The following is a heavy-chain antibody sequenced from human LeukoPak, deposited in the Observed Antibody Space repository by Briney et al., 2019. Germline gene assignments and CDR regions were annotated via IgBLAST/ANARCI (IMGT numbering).Heavy chain of an antibody. D-gene: IGHD3-3*01. CDR1: GFTFSNAW. Sequence: GGSLRLSCAASGFTFSNAWMSCVRQAPGKGLEWVGRIKSKTDGGTTDYAAPVKGRFTISRDDSKSIAYLQMNSLKTEDGAVYYCSKMREGGTYRFDPWGQGTLVTVSS. J-gene: IGHJ5*02. V-gene: IGHV3-15*01. CDR3: SKMREGGTYRFDP. CDR2: IKSKTDGGTT.